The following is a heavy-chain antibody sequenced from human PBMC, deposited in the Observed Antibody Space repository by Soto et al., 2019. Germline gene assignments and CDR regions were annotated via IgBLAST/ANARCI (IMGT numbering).Heavy chain of an antibody. CDR3: ARGSQWLDY. V-gene: IGHV4-34*01. D-gene: IGHD6-19*01. CDR1: GGSFSGFY. J-gene: IGHJ4*02. Sequence: PSETLSLTCSVSGGSFSGFYWSWIRQPPGKGLEWIAEINHSVSTNYNPSLKSRVTISGDTSKNQFSLKVNSVTAADTAVYYCARGSQWLDYWGQGILVTVSS. CDR2: INHSVST.